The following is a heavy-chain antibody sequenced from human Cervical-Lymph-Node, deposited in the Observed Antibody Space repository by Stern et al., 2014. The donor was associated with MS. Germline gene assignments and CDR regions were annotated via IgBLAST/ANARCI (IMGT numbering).Heavy chain of an antibody. CDR3: ARDVYSDSRRGLDV. J-gene: IGHJ6*02. Sequence: QVQLQESGPGLVRPSQTLSLTCTVSGVFISRGGDYWTLTRQHPGKGLEWIGSIYYSGSTYYNPSLKGRLLISLDTSGNHFSLNLNSVTAADTAVYYCARDVYSDSRRGLDVWGQGTTVTVSS. D-gene: IGHD5-12*01. CDR2: IYYSGST. CDR1: GVFISRGGDY. V-gene: IGHV4-31*03.